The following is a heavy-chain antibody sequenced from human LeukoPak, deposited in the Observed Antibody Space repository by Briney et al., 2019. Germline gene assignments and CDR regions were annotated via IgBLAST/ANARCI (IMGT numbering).Heavy chain of an antibody. D-gene: IGHD4-17*01. V-gene: IGHV4-59*01. Sequence: SETLSLTCTVSGGSFRNYYWSWIRQPPGKGLEWIGYIYDSGSTNYNPSLKSRYKPTLKSRVTISVDMSKNQFSLKLTSVTAADTAVYYCATTADHGDYLALDYWGQGTLLTVSS. CDR2: IYDSGST. CDR1: GGSFRNYY. J-gene: IGHJ4*02. CDR3: ATTADHGDYLALDY.